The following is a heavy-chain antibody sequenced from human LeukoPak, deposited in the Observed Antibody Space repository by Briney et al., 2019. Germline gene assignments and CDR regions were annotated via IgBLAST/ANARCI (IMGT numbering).Heavy chain of an antibody. J-gene: IGHJ4*02. V-gene: IGHV4-61*01. CDR2: IYYSGST. CDR1: GGSVSSGSYY. CDR3: ARVNYDFWSGYWYFDY. D-gene: IGHD3-3*01. Sequence: SETLSLTCTVSGGSVSSGSYYWSWIRQPPGKGLEWIGYIYYSGSTNYNPSLKSRVTISVDTSKNQFSLKLSSVTAADTAVYYCARVNYDFWSGYWYFDYWGQGTLVTVSS.